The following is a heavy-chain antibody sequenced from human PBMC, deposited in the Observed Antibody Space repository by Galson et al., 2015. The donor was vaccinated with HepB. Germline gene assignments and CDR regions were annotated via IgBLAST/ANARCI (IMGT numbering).Heavy chain of an antibody. CDR2: IIPLFGSA. V-gene: IGHV1-69*13. J-gene: IGHJ4*02. CDR3: ARQHDSSGYYAY. Sequence: SVKVSCKASGVTFSSYDISWLRQAPGQGLEWMGGIIPLFGSANYAQKLQGRVTITADESTSTTYMELSSLKSEDTALYYCARQHDSSGYYAYWGQGTLVTVSS. CDR1: GVTFSSYD. D-gene: IGHD3-22*01.